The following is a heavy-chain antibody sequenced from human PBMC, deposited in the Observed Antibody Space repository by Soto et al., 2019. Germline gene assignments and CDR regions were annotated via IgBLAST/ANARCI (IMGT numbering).Heavy chain of an antibody. D-gene: IGHD3-10*01. CDR1: GYTFTSYD. Sequence: QVQLVQSGAEVKKPGASVKVSCKASGYTFTSYDINWVRQATGQGLEWMGWMKPNSGNTGYAQKFQGRVTMTRNTSITTAYMELSSLISEDTAVYYCARATYYYGSGSLTYWGHGTLVTVSS. CDR3: ARATYYYGSGSLTY. V-gene: IGHV1-8*01. CDR2: MKPNSGNT. J-gene: IGHJ4*01.